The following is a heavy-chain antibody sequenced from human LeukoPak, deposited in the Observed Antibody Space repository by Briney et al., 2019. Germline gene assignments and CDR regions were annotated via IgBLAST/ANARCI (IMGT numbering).Heavy chain of an antibody. CDR1: GYTFTGYY. D-gene: IGHD3-10*01. CDR2: INPNSGGT. CDR3: ARGRLWFGELSASDY. J-gene: IGHJ4*02. Sequence: ASVKVSCKASGYTFTGYYMHWVRQAPGQGLEWMGWINPNSGGTNYAQKFQGRVTMTRDTSISTAYMELSRLRSDDTAVYYCARGRLWFGELSASDYWGQGTLVTVSS. V-gene: IGHV1-2*02.